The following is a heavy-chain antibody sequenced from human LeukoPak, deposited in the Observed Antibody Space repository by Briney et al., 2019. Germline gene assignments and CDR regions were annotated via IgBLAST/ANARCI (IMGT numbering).Heavy chain of an antibody. CDR3: ARDPAFSSWFDP. J-gene: IGHJ5*02. CDR1: GYTFTGYY. Sequence: ASVKVSCEASGYTFTGYYMHWVRQAPGQGLEWMGWINPNSGGTNYAQKFQGRVTMTRDTSISTAYMELSRLRSDDTAVYYCARDPAFSSWFDPWGQGTLVTVSS. CDR2: INPNSGGT. V-gene: IGHV1-2*02.